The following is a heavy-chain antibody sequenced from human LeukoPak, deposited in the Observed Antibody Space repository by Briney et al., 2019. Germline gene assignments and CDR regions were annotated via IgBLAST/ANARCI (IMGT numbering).Heavy chain of an antibody. CDR2: ISGSGGST. CDR1: GFTFSSYA. D-gene: IGHD5-12*01. V-gene: IGHV3-23*01. Sequence: PGGSLRLSCAASGFTFSSYAMSWVRQAPGKGLEWVSGISGSGGSTYYADSVKGRFTISRDNSKNTLYLQMNSLRAKDKAVYYCAKGYSGYDWNYYYYDMDVWGQGTTVTVSS. CDR3: AKGYSGYDWNYYYYDMDV. J-gene: IGHJ6*02.